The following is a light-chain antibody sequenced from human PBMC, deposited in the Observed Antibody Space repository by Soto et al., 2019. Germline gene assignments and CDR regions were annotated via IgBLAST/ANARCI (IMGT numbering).Light chain of an antibody. CDR2: GAS. CDR1: QXVSXN. CDR3: QQYNNFPRS. V-gene: IGKV3-15*01. J-gene: IGKJ1*01. Sequence: EIVMTQSPATLXVSPGERATXXXXASQXVSXNLAWYQQKPGQAPRLLIYGASTRATGIPARFSGSGSGTEFTLTISSLQSEDFAVYYCQQYNNFPRSFGQGTKVEIK.